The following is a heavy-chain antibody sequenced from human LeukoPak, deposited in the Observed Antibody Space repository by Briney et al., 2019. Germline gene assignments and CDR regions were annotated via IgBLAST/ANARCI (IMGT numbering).Heavy chain of an antibody. CDR3: ATSSSIAARGDDY. Sequence: PSETLSLTCTVSGGSISSTTYYWGWIRQPPGKELEWIGTIYYSGSTYYNPSLKSRVTISVDKSKNQFSLKLSSVTAADTAVYYCATSSSIAARGDDYWGQGTLVTVSS. D-gene: IGHD6-6*01. CDR1: GGSISSTTYY. CDR2: IYYSGST. J-gene: IGHJ4*02. V-gene: IGHV4-39*07.